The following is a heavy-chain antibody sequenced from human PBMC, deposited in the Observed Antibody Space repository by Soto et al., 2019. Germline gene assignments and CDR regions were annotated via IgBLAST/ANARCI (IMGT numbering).Heavy chain of an antibody. Sequence: SVKVSCKASGGTFSSYAISWVRQAPGQGLEWMGGIIPIFGTANYAQKFQGRVTITADESTSTAYMELSSLRPEDTAVYYCARAPGAPQDAFDIWGQGTMVSVSS. CDR3: ARAPGAPQDAFDI. J-gene: IGHJ3*02. D-gene: IGHD1-26*01. V-gene: IGHV1-69*13. CDR1: GGTFSSYA. CDR2: IIPIFGTA.